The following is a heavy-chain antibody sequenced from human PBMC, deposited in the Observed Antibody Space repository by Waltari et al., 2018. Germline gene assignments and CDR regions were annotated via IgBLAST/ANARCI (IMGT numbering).Heavy chain of an antibody. CDR1: GYTFTGYY. CDR3: ASKMADGNTGRRAFDI. CDR2: CNPESGGT. D-gene: IGHD1-1*01. J-gene: IGHJ3*02. V-gene: IGHV1-2*06. Sequence: QVQLVQSGAEVKKPGASVKVSCKASGYTFTGYYMHWVRKAPGQWLEWMGRCNPESGGTDYGQKFQGRFTMTRDTSISTAYRELRRLRSDDTAVYYCASKMADGNTGRRAFDIWGQGTMVTVSS.